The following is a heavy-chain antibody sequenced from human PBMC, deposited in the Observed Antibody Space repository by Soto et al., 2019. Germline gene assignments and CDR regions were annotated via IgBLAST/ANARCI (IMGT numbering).Heavy chain of an antibody. Sequence: EVQLLESGGGLGQPGGSLRLSCAASGFTFSSYAMSWVRQAPGKGLEWVSSISGSGGTTYYADSVKGRFTISRDNSKNSLYLQMNSLRAEDTAIYYCAKDRFPNCGGDCDPNFDHWGQGTLVTVSS. V-gene: IGHV3-23*01. J-gene: IGHJ4*02. CDR2: ISGSGGTT. CDR3: AKDRFPNCGGDCDPNFDH. CDR1: GFTFSSYA. D-gene: IGHD2-21*01.